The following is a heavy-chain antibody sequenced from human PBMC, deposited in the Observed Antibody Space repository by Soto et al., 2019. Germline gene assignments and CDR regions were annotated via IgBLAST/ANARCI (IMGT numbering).Heavy chain of an antibody. CDR1: GYSFTDYH. CDR3: ARGDSTDCSNGVCSFFYNHDMDV. D-gene: IGHD2-8*01. CDR2: INPKSGGT. V-gene: IGHV1-2*04. J-gene: IGHJ6*02. Sequence: ASLKVSCKASGYSFTDYHIHWVRQAPGQGLEWLGRINPKSGGTSTAQKFQGWVTMTTDTSISTASMELTRLTSDDTAIYYCARGDSTDCSNGVCSFFYNHDMDVWGQGTKVTVSS.